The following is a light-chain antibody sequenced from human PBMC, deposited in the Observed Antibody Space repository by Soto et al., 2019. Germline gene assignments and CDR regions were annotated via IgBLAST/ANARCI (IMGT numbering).Light chain of an antibody. CDR3: CSYTTSSTLEV. V-gene: IGLV2-14*01. CDR1: SSDVGGYNY. J-gene: IGLJ1*01. CDR2: EVS. Sequence: QSALTQPASVSGAPGQSITISCTGTSSDVGGYNYVSWYQQHPGKAPKLMIYEVSNRPSGVSNRSSGSKSGNTASLTISGLQAEDDAEYYCCSYTTSSTLEVFGTGTKLTVL.